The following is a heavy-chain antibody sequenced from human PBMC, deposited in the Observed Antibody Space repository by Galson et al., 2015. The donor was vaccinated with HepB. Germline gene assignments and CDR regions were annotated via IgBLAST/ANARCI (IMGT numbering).Heavy chain of an antibody. CDR3: TRTSLNVGFDI. D-gene: IGHD2-2*01. J-gene: IGHJ3*02. CDR2: IYSDEST. Sequence: SLRLSCAASGLIVSGNYMSWVRQAPGKGLEWVSLIYSDESTEYGDSVKGRFTISRDSSKNTLFLKMNSLRAEDTAVYYCTRTSLNVGFDIWGQGTMVTVSS. V-gene: IGHV3-66*01. CDR1: GLIVSGNY.